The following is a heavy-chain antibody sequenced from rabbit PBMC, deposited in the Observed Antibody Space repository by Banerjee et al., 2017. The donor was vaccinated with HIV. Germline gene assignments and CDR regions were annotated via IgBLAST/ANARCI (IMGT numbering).Heavy chain of an antibody. CDR3: ARDRPYAAYGGHGYADL. Sequence: QLVESGGGLVQPGGSLKLSCKASGFDVNTYYMSWVRQAPGKGLEWIGYIDPVFGSTYYTSWVNGRFTISSHNAQNTLYLQLNSLTAADTATYFCARDRPYAAYGGHGYADLWGPGTIVTVS. CDR1: GFDVNTYY. CDR2: IDPVFGST. J-gene: IGHJ6*01. D-gene: IGHD3-3*01. V-gene: IGHV1S7*01.